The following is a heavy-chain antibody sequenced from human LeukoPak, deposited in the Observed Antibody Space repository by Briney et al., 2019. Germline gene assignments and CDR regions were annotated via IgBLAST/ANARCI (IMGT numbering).Heavy chain of an antibody. Sequence: SETLSLTCTVSGGSISSSSYYWGWIRQPPGKGLEWIESIYYSGSTYYNPSLKSRVTISVDTSKNQFSLKLSSVTAADTAVYYCASAPRNYYDSTGYYWAPFDYWGHGTLVTVSS. CDR3: ASAPRNYYDSTGYYWAPFDY. CDR2: IYYSGST. CDR1: GGSISSSSYY. V-gene: IGHV4-39*01. J-gene: IGHJ4*01. D-gene: IGHD3-22*01.